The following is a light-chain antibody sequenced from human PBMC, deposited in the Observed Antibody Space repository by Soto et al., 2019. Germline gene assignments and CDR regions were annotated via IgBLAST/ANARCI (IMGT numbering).Light chain of an antibody. CDR3: QQYNSYSYP. CDR1: QSVSSW. Sequence: DIQMTQSPSTLSASVGDRVTITCRASQSVSSWLAWYQQKPGKAPKLLIYKASSLESGVPSRFSGSGSGTEFTFIISSLQPDDFATYYCQQYNSYSYPFGQGTKLEIK. J-gene: IGKJ2*01. V-gene: IGKV1-5*03. CDR2: KAS.